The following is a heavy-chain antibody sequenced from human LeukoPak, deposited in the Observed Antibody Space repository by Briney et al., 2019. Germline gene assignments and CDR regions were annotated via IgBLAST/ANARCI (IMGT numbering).Heavy chain of an antibody. CDR2: INPNSGGT. Sequence: ASVKVSCKASGYTLTSYGISWVRQAPGQGLEWMGWINPNSGGTNYAQKFQGRVTMTRDTSISTAYMELSRLRSDDTAVYYCARDRSGSFDYWGQGTLVTVSS. CDR1: GYTLTSYG. CDR3: ARDRSGSFDY. D-gene: IGHD3-16*02. V-gene: IGHV1-2*02. J-gene: IGHJ4*02.